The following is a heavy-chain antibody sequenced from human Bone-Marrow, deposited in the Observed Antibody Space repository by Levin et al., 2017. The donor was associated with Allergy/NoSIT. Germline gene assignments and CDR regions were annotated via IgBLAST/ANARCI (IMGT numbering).Heavy chain of an antibody. CDR1: GGSIRSSTHY. Sequence: SETLSLTCTVSGGSIRSSTHYWAWIRQPPGKGLEWIGCIYYSGTTYYNPSLKGRVTISLDTSKNQFSLKLTSVTAADTAFYYCATDAVAVTSMEDYYFGMDVWGQGTTVTVSS. CDR2: IYYSGTT. V-gene: IGHV4-39*07. J-gene: IGHJ6*02. CDR3: ATDAVAVTSMEDYYFGMDV. D-gene: IGHD2-21*02.